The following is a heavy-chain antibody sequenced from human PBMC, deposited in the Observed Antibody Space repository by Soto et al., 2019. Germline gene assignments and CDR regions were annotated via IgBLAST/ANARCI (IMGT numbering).Heavy chain of an antibody. J-gene: IGHJ6*02. CDR3: AKGYLGYCSGGSCRYPMEHYGMDV. Sequence: PVGSLSLSFAASGFTFGSYALSWVRQAPGKGLEWVSTISGNGAITYYADSVKVLFTISRDNSKNTLYVQMNSLRAEDTAVYYCAKGYLGYCSGGSCRYPMEHYGMDVWAQGTTVTVSS. CDR1: GFTFGSYA. D-gene: IGHD2-15*01. CDR2: ISGNGAIT. V-gene: IGHV3-23*01.